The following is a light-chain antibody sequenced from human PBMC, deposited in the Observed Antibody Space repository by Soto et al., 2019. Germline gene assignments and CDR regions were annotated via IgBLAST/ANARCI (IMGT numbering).Light chain of an antibody. Sequence: EIVLTQSPGTLSLSPGERATLSCRASQSVSSSTSLAWYQQKTGQAPRLLIYGASSRAVGVPDRFSGRGSGTDFTLTISRLAPEDFAVYYCQQYGDSPLTFGGGTKVE. V-gene: IGKV3-20*01. CDR1: QSVSSSTS. J-gene: IGKJ4*01. CDR3: QQYGDSPLT. CDR2: GAS.